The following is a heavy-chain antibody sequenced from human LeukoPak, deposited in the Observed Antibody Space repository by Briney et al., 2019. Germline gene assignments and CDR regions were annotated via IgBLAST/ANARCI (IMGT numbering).Heavy chain of an antibody. D-gene: IGHD3-22*01. Sequence: SETLSLTCTVSGGSISSGGYYWSWIRQHPRKGLEWIGYIYYSGSTYYNPSLKSRVTISVDTSKNQFSLKLSSVTAADTAVYYCAGGDSSGSFVDWGQGTLVTVSS. CDR3: AGGDSSGSFVD. CDR1: GGSISSGGYY. V-gene: IGHV4-31*03. CDR2: IYYSGST. J-gene: IGHJ4*02.